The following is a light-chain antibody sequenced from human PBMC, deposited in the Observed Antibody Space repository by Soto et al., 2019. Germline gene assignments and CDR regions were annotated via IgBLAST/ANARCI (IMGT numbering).Light chain of an antibody. CDR1: QSVSSN. Sequence: EIVMTQSPATLSVSPGERATLSCRASQSVSSNLAWYQQKPGQAPRLLIYGASTRATGIPARFSGSGSGTEFTLPISSLQSEDFAVYYCQQYNNRPRTFGQGTKVEIK. CDR2: GAS. CDR3: QQYNNRPRT. V-gene: IGKV3-15*01. J-gene: IGKJ1*01.